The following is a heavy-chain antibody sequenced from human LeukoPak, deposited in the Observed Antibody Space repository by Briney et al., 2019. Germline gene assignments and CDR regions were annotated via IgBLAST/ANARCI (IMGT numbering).Heavy chain of an antibody. J-gene: IGHJ4*02. CDR2: IYTSGST. V-gene: IGHV4-4*07. CDR3: ARGGSVAGPFGFDY. CDR1: VGSICRFY. Sequence: SETLSLTCTLSVGSICRFYWSWIPQPAGKGRECSGRIYTSGSTNYSPSLKSRVTMSVDTSKNQFSLKLSSVTAADTAVYYCARGGSVAGPFGFDYWGQGTLVTVSS. D-gene: IGHD6-19*01.